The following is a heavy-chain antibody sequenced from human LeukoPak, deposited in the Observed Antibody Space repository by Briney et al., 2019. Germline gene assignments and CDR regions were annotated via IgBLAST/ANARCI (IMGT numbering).Heavy chain of an antibody. D-gene: IGHD6-13*01. CDR3: ARDLSAGGSPEGKNTFDI. V-gene: IGHV1-2*04. CDR1: GYTFTGYY. Sequence: ASVKVSCKASGYTFTGYYMHWVRQAPGQGLEWMGWINPNSGGTNYAQKFQSWVTMTMDTSISTAYMELSRLRSDDTAVYYCARDLSAGGSPEGKNTFDIWGQGTMVTVSS. J-gene: IGHJ3*02. CDR2: INPNSGGT.